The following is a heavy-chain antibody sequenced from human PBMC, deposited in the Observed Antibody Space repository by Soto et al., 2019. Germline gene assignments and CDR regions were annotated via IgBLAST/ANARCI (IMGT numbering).Heavy chain of an antibody. CDR2: ISAYNGNT. CDR3: AGDRAIGDRMSGEDY. V-gene: IGHV1-18*01. D-gene: IGHD3-10*01. J-gene: IGHJ4*02. Sequence: ASVKVSCKASGYTFTSYGISWVRQAPGQGLEWMGWISAYNGNTNYAQKLQGKVTMTTYTFTSTAYMELRSLRSDDTAVYYCAGDRAIGDRMSGEDYWGQGTLVTVSS. CDR1: GYTFTSYG.